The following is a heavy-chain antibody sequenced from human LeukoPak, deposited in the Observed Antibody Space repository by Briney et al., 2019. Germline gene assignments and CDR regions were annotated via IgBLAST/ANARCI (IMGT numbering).Heavy chain of an antibody. CDR2: ISYDGSNK. D-gene: IGHD3-16*01. CDR3: AKSDDGGLYYFDY. V-gene: IGHV3-30*18. Sequence: GSLRLSCAASGFTFSSYGMHWVRQAPGKGLEWVAVISYDGSNKYYADSVKGRFTIPRDNSKNTLYLQMNSLRAEDTAVYYCAKSDDGGLYYFDYWGQGTLVTVSS. CDR1: GFTFSSYG. J-gene: IGHJ4*02.